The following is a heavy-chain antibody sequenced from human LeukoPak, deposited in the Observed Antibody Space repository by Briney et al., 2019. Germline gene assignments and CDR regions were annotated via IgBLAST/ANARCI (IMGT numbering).Heavy chain of an antibody. V-gene: IGHV3-23*01. D-gene: IGHD6-19*01. CDR3: AKGTYSSGWSYFDY. CDR2: LSGSGITT. Sequence: GGSLRLSCAASGFTFSNSAMSWVRQAPGKGLEWVSTLSGSGITTYYADSVKGRFTISRDNSENTLYLQMNSLRAEDTAVYYCAKGTYSSGWSYFDYWGHGTLVTVSS. J-gene: IGHJ4*01. CDR1: GFTFSNSA.